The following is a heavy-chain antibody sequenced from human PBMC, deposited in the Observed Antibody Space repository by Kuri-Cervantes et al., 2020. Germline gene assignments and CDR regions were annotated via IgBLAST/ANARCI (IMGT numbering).Heavy chain of an antibody. CDR1: GFTFSNAW. V-gene: IGHV4-34*01. CDR3: AREGRTGDAFDI. J-gene: IGHJ3*02. Sequence: GSLRLSCAASGFTFSNAWMSWIRQPPGKGLEWIGEINHSGSTNYNPSLKSRVTISVDTSKNQFSLKLSSVTAADTAVYYCAREGRTGDAFDIWGQGTMVTVSS. D-gene: IGHD3/OR15-3a*01. CDR2: INHSGST.